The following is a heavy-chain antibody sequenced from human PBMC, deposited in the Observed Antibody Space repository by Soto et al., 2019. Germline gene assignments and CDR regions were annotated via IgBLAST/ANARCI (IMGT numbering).Heavy chain of an antibody. J-gene: IGHJ3*02. CDR3: ARATKVLTTHHDAFDI. CDR1: DGSFSRYY. Sequence: SETLSLTCTVSDGSFSRYYWSWIRQPAGKGLEWIGYIYYSGSTNYNPSPKSRVNISVDTSKNQFTLKLSAVTAEDTVVYYCARATKVLTTHHDAFDIWGQGTMVTVSS. V-gene: IGHV4-59*13. CDR2: IYYSGST. D-gene: IGHD1-1*01.